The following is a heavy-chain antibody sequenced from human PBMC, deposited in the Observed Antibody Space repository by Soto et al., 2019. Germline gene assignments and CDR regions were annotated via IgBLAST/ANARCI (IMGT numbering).Heavy chain of an antibody. CDR3: AKGQTERITTVRGVQDAFDI. CDR1: GFTFDDYA. Sequence: EVQLVESGGGLVQPGRSLRLSCAASGFTFDDYAMHWVRQAPGKGLEWVSGISWNSGSIGYADSVKGRFTISRDNTKNSLYLQMNSLRADDTALYYCAKGQTERITTVRGVQDAFDIWGQGTMVTVSS. D-gene: IGHD3-10*01. V-gene: IGHV3-9*01. J-gene: IGHJ3*02. CDR2: ISWNSGSI.